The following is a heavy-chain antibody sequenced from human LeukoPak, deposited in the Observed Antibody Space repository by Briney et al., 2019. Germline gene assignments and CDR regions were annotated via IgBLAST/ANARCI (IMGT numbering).Heavy chain of an antibody. CDR2: ISSSSSYI. D-gene: IGHD3-9*01. CDR1: GFIFSSYW. V-gene: IGHV3-21*01. J-gene: IGHJ4*02. Sequence: GGSLRLSCAASGFIFSSYWMSWVRQAPGKGLEWVSSISSSSSYIYYADSVKGRFTISRDNAKNSLYLQMNSLRAEDTAVYYCARDPRNYDILTGTIDYWGQGTLVTVSS. CDR3: ARDPRNYDILTGTIDY.